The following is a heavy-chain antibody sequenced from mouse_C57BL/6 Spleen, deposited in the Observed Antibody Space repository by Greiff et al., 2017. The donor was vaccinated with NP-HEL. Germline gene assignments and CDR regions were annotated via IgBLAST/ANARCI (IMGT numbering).Heavy chain of an antibody. CDR3: ARDYWFAY. CDR1: GYTFTDYY. Sequence: VQLQRSGPELVKPGASVKISCKASGYTFTDYYMNWVKQSHGKSLEWIGDINPNTGGTSYNQKFKGKATLTVDKSSSTAYMELRSLTSEDSAVYYCARDYWFAYWGQGTLVTVSA. J-gene: IGHJ3*01. CDR2: INPNTGGT. V-gene: IGHV1-26*01. D-gene: IGHD2-4*01.